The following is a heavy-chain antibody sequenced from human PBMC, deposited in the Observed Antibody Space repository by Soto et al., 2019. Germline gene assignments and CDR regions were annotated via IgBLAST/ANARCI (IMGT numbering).Heavy chain of an antibody. D-gene: IGHD3-10*01. Sequence: QVQLQQWGDGLLKPSETVSLTCAVYGGSFSSYYWNWIRQSPGKGLEWIGDINRIGSANYNPSLTGRVTMSVDSSKNQFYLRLTSVTAADTAMYYCARGGVDMIRGITGKRTWLDPWGQGTLVIVS. CDR2: INRIGSA. CDR1: GGSFSSYY. CDR3: ARGGVDMIRGITGKRTWLDP. J-gene: IGHJ5*02. V-gene: IGHV4-34*01.